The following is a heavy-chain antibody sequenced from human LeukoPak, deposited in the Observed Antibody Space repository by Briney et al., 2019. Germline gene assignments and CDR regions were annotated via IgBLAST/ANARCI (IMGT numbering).Heavy chain of an antibody. Sequence: SETLSLTCTVSGGSISSYYWSWIRQPPGKGLEWIGYIYYSGSTNYNPSLKSRVTISVDTSKNQFSLKLSPVTAADTAVYYCARSHGGNSGRSEYYYYYYYMDVWGKGTTVTVSS. D-gene: IGHD4-23*01. CDR2: IYYSGST. CDR3: ARSHGGNSGRSEYYYYYYYMDV. V-gene: IGHV4-59*01. J-gene: IGHJ6*03. CDR1: GGSISSYY.